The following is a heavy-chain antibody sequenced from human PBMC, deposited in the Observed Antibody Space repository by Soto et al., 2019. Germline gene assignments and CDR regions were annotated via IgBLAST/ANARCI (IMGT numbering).Heavy chain of an antibody. Sequence: EVQMVESGGGLVQPGGSLRLSCAVSGFTFSSYWMYWVRQAPGKGLEWVANIKGDGSEKNYVDSVKGRFTISRDNAKNSLYLQMNSLRVEDTAVYYCVSPHLRGQGTLVTVSS. J-gene: IGHJ4*02. CDR1: GFTFSSYW. CDR2: IKGDGSEK. V-gene: IGHV3-7*01. CDR3: VSPHL.